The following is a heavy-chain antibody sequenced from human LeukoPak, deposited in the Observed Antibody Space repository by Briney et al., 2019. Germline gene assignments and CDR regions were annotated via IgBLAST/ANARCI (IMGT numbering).Heavy chain of an antibody. CDR2: TNTAGNTI. J-gene: IGHJ3*02. V-gene: IGHV3-11*01. CDR3: ARATYDSSAVDAFDI. Sequence: GGSLRLSCAASGFTFRDYFMSWIRQAPGKGLEWVAYTNTAGNTIYYADSMKGRFTISRDNAKNSLYLQMNTLRTEDTAVYYCARATYDSSAVDAFDIWGQGTMVTVSP. D-gene: IGHD3-22*01. CDR1: GFTFRDYF.